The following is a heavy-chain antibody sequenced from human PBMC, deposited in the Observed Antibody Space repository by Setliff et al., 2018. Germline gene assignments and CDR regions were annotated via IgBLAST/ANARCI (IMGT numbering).Heavy chain of an antibody. CDR3: GRGFSRIEGWGNWFDP. Sequence: LSLTCTVSGGPVSNSGFFWGWLRQAPGKGLEWIGNIYDSGSSNYNASLKSRLIITRDTSKNQISLKLTSVTAADTAVYYCGRGFSRIEGWGNWFDPWGQGILVTVSS. V-gene: IGHV4-39*01. J-gene: IGHJ5*02. D-gene: IGHD2-15*01. CDR2: IYDSGSS. CDR1: GGPVSNSGFF.